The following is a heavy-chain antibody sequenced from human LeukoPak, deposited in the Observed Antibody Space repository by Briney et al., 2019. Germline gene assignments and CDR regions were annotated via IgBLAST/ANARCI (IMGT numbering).Heavy chain of an antibody. CDR2: IWYDGSNK. CDR1: GFTFSSYG. Sequence: GRSLRLSCAASGFTFSSYGMHWVRQAPGKGLEWVAVIWYDGSNKYYADSVKGRFTISRDNSKNTLYLQMNSPRAEDTAVYYCARAGFWSGYPNYYYYGMDVWGQGTTVTVSS. J-gene: IGHJ6*02. D-gene: IGHD3-3*01. V-gene: IGHV3-33*01. CDR3: ARAGFWSGYPNYYYYGMDV.